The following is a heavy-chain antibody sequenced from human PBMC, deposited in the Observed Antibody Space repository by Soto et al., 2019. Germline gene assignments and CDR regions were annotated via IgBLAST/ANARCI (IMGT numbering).Heavy chain of an antibody. D-gene: IGHD5-18*01. CDR2: IYYSGST. J-gene: IGHJ4*02. CDR1: GGSVSGGAYY. V-gene: IGHV4-61*08. CDR3: ARDIRGYSRAFDY. Sequence: LSLTCAVSGGSVSGGAYYWTWIRQPPGKGLEWIGHIYYSGSTTYNPSLKSRVTISIDTSKNQFSLKMTSATAADTAVYYCARDIRGYSRAFDYWGQGALVTVSS.